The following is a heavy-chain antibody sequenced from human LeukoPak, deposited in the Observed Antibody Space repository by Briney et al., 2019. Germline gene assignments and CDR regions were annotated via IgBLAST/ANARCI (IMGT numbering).Heavy chain of an antibody. D-gene: IGHD3-22*01. CDR2: IWYDGSNK. V-gene: IGHV3-33*01. Sequence: GGSLRLSCAASGFTFSSYGMHWVRQAPGKGLEWVAVIWYDGSNKYYADSVKGRFTISRDNSKNTLYLQMNSLRAEDTAVYYCARDYCDSRPFDYWGQGTLVTVSS. CDR3: ARDYCDSRPFDY. CDR1: GFTFSSYG. J-gene: IGHJ4*02.